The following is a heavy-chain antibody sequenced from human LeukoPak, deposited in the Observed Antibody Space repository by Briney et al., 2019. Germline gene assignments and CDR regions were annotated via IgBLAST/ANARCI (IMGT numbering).Heavy chain of an antibody. CDR1: GFTFSGSV. Sequence: GESLRLSCAASGFTFSGSVMHWVRQAPGKGLEWVAIISYDGSNKYYADSVKGRFTISRDNSKNTLYLQMNSLRAEDTAVYYCAKDRDYYDSSGYYDYWGQGTLVTVSS. CDR2: ISYDGSNK. J-gene: IGHJ4*02. V-gene: IGHV3-30*18. CDR3: AKDRDYYDSSGYYDY. D-gene: IGHD3-22*01.